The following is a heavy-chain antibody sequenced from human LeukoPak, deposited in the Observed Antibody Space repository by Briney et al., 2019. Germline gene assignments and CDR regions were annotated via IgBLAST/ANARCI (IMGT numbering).Heavy chain of an antibody. V-gene: IGHV4-59*01. CDR1: GGSISSYY. CDR3: ARRLRQDIVVVPANYYYYGMDV. CDR2: IYYSGST. J-gene: IGHJ6*02. D-gene: IGHD2-2*01. Sequence: SETLSLTCTVSGGSISSYYWSWIRQPPGKGLEWIGYIYYSGSTNYNPSLKSRVTISVDASKNQFSLKLSSVTAADTAVYYGARRLRQDIVVVPANYYYYGMDVWGQGTTVTVSS.